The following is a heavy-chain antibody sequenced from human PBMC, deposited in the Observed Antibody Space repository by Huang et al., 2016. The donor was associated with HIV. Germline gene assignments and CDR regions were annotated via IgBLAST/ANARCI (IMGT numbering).Heavy chain of an antibody. Sequence: EVQLVESGGGLVQPGGSLRLSCAVSGFSISSYWMHWVGQEPGRGVVWFSRINRDGRSTSDADAVKGRFTISRDNAKNTLYLQMNSLRAEDTAVYYCARDPRIQSWLNFFDYWGQGTLVSVSS. CDR3: ARDPRIQSWLNFFDY. V-gene: IGHV3-74*01. CDR1: GFSISSYW. CDR2: INRDGRST. J-gene: IGHJ4*02. D-gene: IGHD3-22*01.